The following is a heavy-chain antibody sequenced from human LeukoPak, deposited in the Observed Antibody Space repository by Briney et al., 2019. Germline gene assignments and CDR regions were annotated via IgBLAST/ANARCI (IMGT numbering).Heavy chain of an antibody. CDR1: GYDFKTYA. J-gene: IGHJ4*02. Sequence: ASVKVSCKSFGYDFKTYAVSWVRQAPGQGLEWMGWISGYNGDTDYAPNFQDRVTMTTDTSTSTAYIELRSLSLDDTAVYYCARGGGQTNSWRSFDLWGQGTLVIVSS. CDR2: ISGYNGDT. CDR3: ARGGGQTNSWRSFDL. D-gene: IGHD6-13*01. V-gene: IGHV1-18*01.